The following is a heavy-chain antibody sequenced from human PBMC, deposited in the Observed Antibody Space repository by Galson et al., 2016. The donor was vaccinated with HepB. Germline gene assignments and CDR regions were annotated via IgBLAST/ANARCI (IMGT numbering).Heavy chain of an antibody. D-gene: IGHD3-22*01. J-gene: IGHJ4*02. V-gene: IGHV3-23*01. Sequence: SLRLSCAASGFTFSTHAMTWVRQAPGKGLEWVSETPAGGYSTYYADSVKGRFTISRDNSKNTLCLQMNSLRVDDTAIYYCVGGYYLYYFEYWGQGTLVTVSS. CDR1: GFTFSTHA. CDR3: VGGYYLYYFEY. CDR2: TPAGGYST.